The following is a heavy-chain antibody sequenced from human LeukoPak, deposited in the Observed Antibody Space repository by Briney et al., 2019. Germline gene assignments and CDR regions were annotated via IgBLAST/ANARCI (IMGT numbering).Heavy chain of an antibody. CDR3: AGRPRVSELLILRRYYYYMDV. CDR1: GGSISSYY. Sequence: SETLSLTCSVSGGSISSYYWSWIRQPPGKGLEWIGSIYYSGSTYYNPSLKSRVTISVDTSKNQFSLKLSSVTAADTAVYYCAGRPRVSELLILRRYYYYMDVWGKGTTVTISS. D-gene: IGHD1-26*01. CDR2: IYYSGST. V-gene: IGHV4-59*04. J-gene: IGHJ6*03.